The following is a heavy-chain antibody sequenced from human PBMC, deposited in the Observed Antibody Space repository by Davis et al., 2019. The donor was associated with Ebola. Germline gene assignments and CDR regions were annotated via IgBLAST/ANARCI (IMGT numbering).Heavy chain of an antibody. D-gene: IGHD6-19*01. CDR3: ARDFVAWIAVAGTGYYYGMDV. J-gene: IGHJ6*04. Sequence: CAASGFTFSSYSMNWVRQAPGKGLDWVASISSSGTYIYYAGSVRGRFTISRDNAKNSLYLQMNSLRAEDTAVYYCARDFVAWIAVAGTGYYYGMDVWGKGTTVTVSS. CDR1: GFTFSSYS. CDR2: ISSSGTYI. V-gene: IGHV3-21*01.